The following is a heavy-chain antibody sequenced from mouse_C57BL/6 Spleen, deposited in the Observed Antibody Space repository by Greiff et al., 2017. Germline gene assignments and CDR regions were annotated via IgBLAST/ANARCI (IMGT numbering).Heavy chain of an antibody. V-gene: IGHV1-64*01. CDR3: ASPYGSSGYFDY. J-gene: IGHJ2*01. Sequence: QVQLQQPGAELVKPGASVKLSCKASGYTFTSYWMHWVKQRPGQGLEWIGMIHPNSGSTNYNEKFKSKATLTVDKSSSTAYMQLSSLTSEDSAVYYCASPYGSSGYFDYWGQGTTLTVSS. D-gene: IGHD1-1*01. CDR2: IHPNSGST. CDR1: GYTFTSYW.